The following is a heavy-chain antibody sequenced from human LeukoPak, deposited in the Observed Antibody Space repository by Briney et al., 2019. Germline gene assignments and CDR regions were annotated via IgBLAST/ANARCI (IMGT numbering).Heavy chain of an antibody. D-gene: IGHD3-22*01. CDR3: ARGQRGWYFDY. CDR2: ISSSSYI. CDR1: GFTFSSYS. J-gene: IGHJ4*02. Sequence: GGSLRLSCAASGFTFSSYSMNWVRQAPGKGLEWVSSISSSSYIYYADSVKGRFTISRDNAKNSLYLQMNSLRAEDTAVYYCARGQRGWYFDYWGQGTLVTVSS. V-gene: IGHV3-21*01.